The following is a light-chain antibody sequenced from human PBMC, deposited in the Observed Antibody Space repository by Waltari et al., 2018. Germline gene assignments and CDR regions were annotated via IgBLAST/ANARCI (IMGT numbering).Light chain of an antibody. J-gene: IGKJ1*01. V-gene: IGKV3-20*01. CDR3: QHYGDSLWT. CDR1: QSVSSNF. Sequence: EIVLTQSPGTLSLSPGERATLSCMASQSVSSNFLAWYQQKPGQSPRLLIYGASSRATGIPERFIGSGSGTDFTLTISRLEPEDFAVYYCQHYGDSLWTFGQGTKVEIK. CDR2: GAS.